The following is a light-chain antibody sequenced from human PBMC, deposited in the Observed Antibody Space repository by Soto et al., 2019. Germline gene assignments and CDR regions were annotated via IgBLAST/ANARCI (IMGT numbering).Light chain of an antibody. CDR3: QQRSNWPSIT. V-gene: IGKV3-15*01. J-gene: IGKJ1*01. Sequence: EIVMTQSPATLSVSPWERATLSCRASQSVSSNLAWYQQKPGQAPRLLIYGASTRATGIPARFSGSGSGTDFTLTISSLEPEDFAVYYCQQRSNWPSITFGQGTKVDIK. CDR2: GAS. CDR1: QSVSSN.